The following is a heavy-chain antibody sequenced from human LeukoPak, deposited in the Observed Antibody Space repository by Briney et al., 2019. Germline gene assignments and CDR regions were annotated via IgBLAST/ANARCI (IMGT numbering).Heavy chain of an antibody. V-gene: IGHV3-23*01. CDR3: AKGSGSGSYYKNYFDP. Sequence: GGSLRLSCAAPGFTFTSYAMSWVRPAPGKGLEWVSAIIGSGGSTYYGDSVKGRFTISRDSSKNAMYLQMNSLRAEDTAVYYCAKGSGSGSYYKNYFDPWGQGTLVTVSS. J-gene: IGHJ5*02. CDR1: GFTFTSYA. D-gene: IGHD3-10*01. CDR2: IIGSGGST.